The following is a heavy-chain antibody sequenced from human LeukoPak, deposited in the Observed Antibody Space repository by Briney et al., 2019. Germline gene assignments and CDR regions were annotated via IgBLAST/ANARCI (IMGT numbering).Heavy chain of an antibody. D-gene: IGHD3-9*01. J-gene: IGHJ4*02. V-gene: IGHV4-59*05. CDR1: GGSISSYY. Sequence: SETLSLTCTVSGGSISSYYWSWIRQPPGKGLEWIGSIYYSGSTYYNPSLKSRVTISVDTSKNQFSLKLSSVTAADTAVYYCASPPEVRYFDWLPRYWGQGTLVTVSS. CDR3: ASPPEVRYFDWLPRY. CDR2: IYYSGST.